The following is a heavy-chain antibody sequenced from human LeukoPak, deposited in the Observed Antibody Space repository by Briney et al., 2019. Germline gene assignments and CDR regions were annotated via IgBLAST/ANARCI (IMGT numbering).Heavy chain of an antibody. CDR2: INPSGGST. V-gene: IGHV1-46*01. Sequence: ASVKVSCKASGYTFTSYYMHWVGQAPGQGREGMGIINPSGGSTNYAQKFQGRVTMTSDMSTSTVYMELSSLRSEDTAVYYCARDEGCSSTSCLFDYWGQGTLVTVSS. CDR3: ARDEGCSSTSCLFDY. D-gene: IGHD2-2*01. J-gene: IGHJ4*02. CDR1: GYTFTSYY.